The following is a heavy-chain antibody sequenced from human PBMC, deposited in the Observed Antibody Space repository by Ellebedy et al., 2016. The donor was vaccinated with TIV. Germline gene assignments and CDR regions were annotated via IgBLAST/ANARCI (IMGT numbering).Heavy chain of an antibody. CDR1: GFTFANYG. V-gene: IGHV3-30*18. D-gene: IGHD3-10*01. CDR3: AKDLDSGSYHDAFDI. CDR2: ISLDGTDI. Sequence: PGGSLRLSCAASGFTFANYGMHWVRQATGRGMECVAVISLDGTDIYYTDSVKGRFTLYRDNSKNTLYLQMYSRRPDDTAVYYCAKDLDSGSYHDAFDIWGQGTKFTVSS. J-gene: IGHJ3*02.